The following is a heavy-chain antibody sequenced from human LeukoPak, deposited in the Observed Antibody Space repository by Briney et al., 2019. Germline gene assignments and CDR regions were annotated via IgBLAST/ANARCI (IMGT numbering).Heavy chain of an antibody. CDR3: ARALGYCSGGSCTRGHNWFDP. V-gene: IGHV4-39*01. J-gene: IGHJ5*02. CDR1: GGSFSGYY. D-gene: IGHD2-15*01. CDR2: IYYGGST. Sequence: SETLSLTCAVYGGSFSGYYWGWIRQPPGKGLEWIGSIYYGGSTYYNPSLKSRVTISVDTSMNQFSLKLSFVTAADTAVYYCARALGYCSGGSCTRGHNWFDPWGQGTLVTVPS.